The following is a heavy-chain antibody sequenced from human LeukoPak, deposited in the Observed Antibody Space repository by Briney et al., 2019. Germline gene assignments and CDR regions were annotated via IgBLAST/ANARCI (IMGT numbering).Heavy chain of an antibody. V-gene: IGHV4-59*12. Sequence: SETLSLTCTVSGGSISSYYWSWIRQPPGKGLEWIGYIYYSGSTNYNPSLKSRVTISVDRSKNQFSLKLSSVTAADTAVYYCARLCGGSAFDIWGQGTMVTVSS. CDR1: GGSISSYY. D-gene: IGHD6-19*01. CDR3: ARLCGGSAFDI. J-gene: IGHJ3*02. CDR2: IYYSGST.